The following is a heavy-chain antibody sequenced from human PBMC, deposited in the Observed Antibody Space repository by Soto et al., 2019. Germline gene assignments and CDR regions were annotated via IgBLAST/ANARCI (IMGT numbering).Heavy chain of an antibody. CDR1: GGSISTGGCS. Sequence: QVHLQESGSGLVKPSQTLSLTCAVSGGSISTGGCSWSWIRLPPGRALEWIGYIFDTGKTYYSASLKSRVTMSVDRAQNQFSLRLESVTAADTAIYFCACLDGYKRYFDLWGRGTLVTVSS. CDR2: IFDTGKT. CDR3: ACLDGYKRYFDL. D-gene: IGHD5-12*01. V-gene: IGHV4-30-2*01. J-gene: IGHJ2*01.